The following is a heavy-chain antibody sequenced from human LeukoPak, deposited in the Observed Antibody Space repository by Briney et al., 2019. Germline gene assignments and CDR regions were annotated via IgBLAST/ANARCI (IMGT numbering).Heavy chain of an antibody. CDR3: ARTEGWFSIY. Sequence: GGSLRLSCAASGFTFSHAWMSWVRQAPGKGLEWVSSISSSSSYIYYADSVKGRFTISRDNAKNSLYLQMNSLRAEDTAMYYCARTEGWFSIYWGQGTLVTVSS. CDR2: ISSSSSYI. D-gene: IGHD2-15*01. V-gene: IGHV3-21*01. J-gene: IGHJ4*02. CDR1: GFTFSHAW.